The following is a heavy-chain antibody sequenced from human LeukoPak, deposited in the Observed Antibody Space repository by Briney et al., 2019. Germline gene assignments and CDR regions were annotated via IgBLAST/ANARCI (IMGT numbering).Heavy chain of an antibody. J-gene: IGHJ4*02. CDR1: GFTFSSYS. V-gene: IGHV3-21*01. D-gene: IGHD5-18*01. CDR2: VSSSSSYI. Sequence: AGGSLRLSCAASGFTFSSYSINWVRQAPGKGLEWVSSVSSSSSYIYYADSVKGRFTISRDNAKNSLYLQMNSLRAEDTAVYYCARDSRTAMVNSPDYWGQGTLVTVSS. CDR3: ARDSRTAMVNSPDY.